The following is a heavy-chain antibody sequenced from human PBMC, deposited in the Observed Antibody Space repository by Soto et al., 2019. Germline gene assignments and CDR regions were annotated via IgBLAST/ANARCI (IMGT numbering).Heavy chain of an antibody. CDR2: TYYKSKWNN. Sequence: SQTLALACGISGDSVSSNSAGCNFIRQSPSRGLEWLGRTYYKSKWNNDYALSVKSRITINPDTSKNQFSLHLYSVTPEDTAVYYCTGITWFRGMDVWGQGTPVTVSS. CDR3: TGITWFRGMDV. CDR1: GDSVSSNSAG. D-gene: IGHD3-10*01. V-gene: IGHV6-1*01. J-gene: IGHJ6*02.